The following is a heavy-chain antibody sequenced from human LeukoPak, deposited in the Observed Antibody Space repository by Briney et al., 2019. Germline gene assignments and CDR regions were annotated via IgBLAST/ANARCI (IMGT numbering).Heavy chain of an antibody. V-gene: IGHV1-2*02. CDR3: ARVGKWLRSYFDY. CDR1: GYTFTGYY. Sequence: ASVKVSCRASGYTFTGYYMHWVRQAPGQGLERMGWISPNSGGTNYAQKFQGRVTMTRDTSISTAYMELSRLRSDDTAVYYCARVGKWLRSYFDYWGQGTLVTVSS. J-gene: IGHJ4*02. CDR2: ISPNSGGT. D-gene: IGHD5-12*01.